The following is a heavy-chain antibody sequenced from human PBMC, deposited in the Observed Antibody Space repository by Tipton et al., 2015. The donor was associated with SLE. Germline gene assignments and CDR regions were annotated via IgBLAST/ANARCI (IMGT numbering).Heavy chain of an antibody. V-gene: IGHV4-39*02. D-gene: IGHD3-10*01. Sequence: TLSLTCSVSGVSTSDTTYFWGWIRQPPGQALEWIGSFYYGGGTYCNPSLQSRVTISVDTSTNQFSLTLKSVTASDTAMYYCTRVRQPTGGWFDPWGQGIPVTVSS. J-gene: IGHJ5*02. CDR1: GVSTSDTTYF. CDR3: TRVRQPTGGWFDP. CDR2: FYYGGGT.